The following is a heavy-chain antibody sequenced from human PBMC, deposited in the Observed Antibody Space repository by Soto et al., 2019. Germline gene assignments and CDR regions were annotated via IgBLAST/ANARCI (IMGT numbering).Heavy chain of an antibody. CDR2: ISLYSDGT. CDR3: ARVVPGAEAWFGP. D-gene: IGHD2-2*01. V-gene: IGHV1-18*01. CDR1: GYTFSNYG. Sequence: ASVKVSCKPSGYTFSNYGITWVRQAPGQPLEWLGWISLYSDGTNYAQKFQGRVSMTTDTSTTTAYMELRSLRSDDTAVYYRARVVPGAEAWFGPWGQGTLVTVSS. J-gene: IGHJ5*02.